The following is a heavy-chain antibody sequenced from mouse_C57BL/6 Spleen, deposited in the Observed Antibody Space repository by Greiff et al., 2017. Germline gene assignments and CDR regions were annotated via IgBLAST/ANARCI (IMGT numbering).Heavy chain of an antibody. J-gene: IGHJ4*01. Sequence: VQLQQSGAELMKPGASVKLSCKATGYTFTGYWIEWVKQRTGPGLEWIGEVFTGSGSTHYNEKVKGKATFTADTYSNTAYMQLSSLTTEDSAIYYCARYYSNLYYDARDDWGQGTSVTGSA. CDR2: VFTGSGST. V-gene: IGHV1-9*01. CDR1: GYTFTGYW. CDR3: ARYYSNLYYDARDD. D-gene: IGHD2-5*01.